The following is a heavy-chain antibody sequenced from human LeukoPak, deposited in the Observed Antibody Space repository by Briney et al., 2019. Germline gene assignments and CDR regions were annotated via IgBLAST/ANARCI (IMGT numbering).Heavy chain of an antibody. Sequence: GGSLRLSCAASKFAFSSYAMSWVRQAPGKGLEWVSAISGGGGNTYYADSVKGRFTISRDNSKNTLYLQMNSLRAEDTAVYYCGKNRYIGSLSPFDIWGQGTMVTVSS. J-gene: IGHJ3*02. CDR2: ISGGGGNT. CDR3: GKNRYIGSLSPFDI. CDR1: KFAFSSYA. V-gene: IGHV3-23*01. D-gene: IGHD1-26*01.